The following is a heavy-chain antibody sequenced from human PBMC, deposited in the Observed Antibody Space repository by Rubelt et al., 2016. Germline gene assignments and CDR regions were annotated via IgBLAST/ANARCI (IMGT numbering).Heavy chain of an antibody. J-gene: IGHJ4*02. Sequence: GLEWVSTISESGGGTYYADSVKGRFTISRDNSKNTLYLQMNSLKTEDTAVYYCARVSYCGGDCYYPDQPDDYWGQGTLVTVSS. V-gene: IGHV3-23*01. CDR2: ISESGGGT. CDR3: ARVSYCGGDCYYPDQPDDY. D-gene: IGHD2-21*02.